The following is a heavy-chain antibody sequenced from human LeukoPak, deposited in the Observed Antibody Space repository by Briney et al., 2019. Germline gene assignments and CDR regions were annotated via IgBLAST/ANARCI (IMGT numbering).Heavy chain of an antibody. Sequence: SETLSLTCAVYGGSFSGYYWSWIRQPPGKGLEWIGEINHSGSTNYNPSLKSRVTISVDTSKNQFSLKLSSVTAADTAVYYCARVGIAARYFDYWGQGTLVTVSS. CDR3: ARVGIAARYFDY. D-gene: IGHD6-6*01. J-gene: IGHJ4*02. V-gene: IGHV4-34*01. CDR2: INHSGST. CDR1: GGSFSGYY.